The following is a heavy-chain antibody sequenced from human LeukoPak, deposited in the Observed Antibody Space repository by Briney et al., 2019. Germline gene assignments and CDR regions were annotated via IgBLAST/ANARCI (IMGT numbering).Heavy chain of an antibody. V-gene: IGHV3-48*03. CDR3: ARDYYGSGSYYKSFDY. CDR1: GFTFSSYE. J-gene: IGHJ4*02. CDR2: ISSSGSTI. D-gene: IGHD3-10*01. Sequence: PGGSLRLSCAASGFTFSSYEMNWVRQAPGKGLEWVSYISSSGSTIYYADSVKGRFTISRDNAKNSLYLQMNSLRAEDTAVYYCARDYYGSGSYYKSFDYWGQETLVTVSS.